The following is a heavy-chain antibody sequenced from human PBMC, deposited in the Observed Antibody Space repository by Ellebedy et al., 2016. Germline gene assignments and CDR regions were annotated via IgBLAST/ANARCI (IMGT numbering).Heavy chain of an antibody. CDR2: IYTSGST. J-gene: IGHJ3*02. Sequence: GSLRLXXTVSGGSISSYYWSWIRQPAGKGLEWIGRIYTSGSTNYNPSLKSRVTISVDTSKNQFSLKLSSVTAADMAVYYCARGETGLDAFDIWGQGTMVTVSS. CDR3: ARGETGLDAFDI. V-gene: IGHV4-4*07. CDR1: GGSISSYY. D-gene: IGHD3-10*01.